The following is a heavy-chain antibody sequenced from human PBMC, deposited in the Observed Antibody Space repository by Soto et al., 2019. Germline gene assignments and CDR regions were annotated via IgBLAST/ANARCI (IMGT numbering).Heavy chain of an antibody. V-gene: IGHV3-33*01. CDR2: IWYDGSHK. CDR1: GFTFSSYG. D-gene: IGHD4-4*01. CDR3: ARDYSGTAGY. J-gene: IGHJ4*02. Sequence: QVELVESGGGVVQPGRSLRLSCAASGFTFSSYGMHWVRQVPGKGLEWVAVIWYDGSHKYYADSVKGRFTISRDNSKNTLYLQMNSQRAEDTAIYYCARDYSGTAGYWGQGTLVTVSS.